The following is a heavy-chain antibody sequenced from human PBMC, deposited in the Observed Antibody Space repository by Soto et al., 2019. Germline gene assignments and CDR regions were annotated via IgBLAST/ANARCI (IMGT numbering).Heavy chain of an antibody. CDR1: GYSFTSYW. D-gene: IGHD1-7*01. Sequence: PGESLKISCKGSGYSFTSYWIGWVRQMPGKGLEWMGIIYPGDSDTRYSPSFQGQVTISADKSISTAYLQWSSLKASDTAMYYRARLSSGESITGTTRAFDIWGQGTMVTVSS. V-gene: IGHV5-51*01. CDR2: IYPGDSDT. CDR3: ARLSSGESITGTTRAFDI. J-gene: IGHJ3*02.